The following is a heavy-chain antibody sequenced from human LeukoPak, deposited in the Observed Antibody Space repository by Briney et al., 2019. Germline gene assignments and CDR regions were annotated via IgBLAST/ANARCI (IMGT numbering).Heavy chain of an antibody. J-gene: IGHJ6*03. CDR2: IRYDGSNK. Sequence: GGSLRLCCAASGFTFSSYGMHWVRQAPGKGLEWVAFIRYDGSNKYYADSVKGRFTISRDNSKNTLYLQMNSLRAEDTDVYYCAREGKRITLLRGVLTPRGYYYMDVWGKGTTVTVSS. D-gene: IGHD3-10*01. CDR1: GFTFSSYG. V-gene: IGHV3-30*02. CDR3: AREGKRITLLRGVLTPRGYYYMDV.